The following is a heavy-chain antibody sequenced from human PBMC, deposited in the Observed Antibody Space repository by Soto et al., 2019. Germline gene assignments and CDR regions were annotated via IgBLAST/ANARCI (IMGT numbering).Heavy chain of an antibody. V-gene: IGHV4-59*12. CDR1: DGSIGSYY. D-gene: IGHD3-10*01. J-gene: IGHJ4*02. CDR3: ARDRYYGGADY. Sequence: SETLSLTCTVSDGSIGSYYWSWIRQPPGKGLEWIGYIYYSGSTTYNPSLKSRVTVLVDTSKNQFSLNLRSVTAADTAVYYCARDRYYGGADYWGQGTLVTVSS. CDR2: IYYSGST.